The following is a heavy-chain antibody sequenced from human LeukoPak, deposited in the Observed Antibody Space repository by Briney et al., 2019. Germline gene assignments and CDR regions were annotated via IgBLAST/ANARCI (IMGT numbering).Heavy chain of an antibody. CDR1: GGSINSYY. J-gene: IGHJ4*02. CDR2: IYYSGST. D-gene: IGHD6-13*01. V-gene: IGHV4-59*08. Sequence: SETLSLTCTVSGGSINSYYWSWIRQPPGKGLEWIGYIYYSGSTNYNPSLKSRVTISVDTSKNQFSLKLSSVTAADTAVYYCASSVAAAGKVDYWGQGTLVTVSS. CDR3: ASSVAAAGKVDY.